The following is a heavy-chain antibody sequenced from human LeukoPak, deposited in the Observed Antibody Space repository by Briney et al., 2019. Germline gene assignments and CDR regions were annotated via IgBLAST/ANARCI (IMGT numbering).Heavy chain of an antibody. J-gene: IGHJ6*04. CDR3: AELGITMIGGV. D-gene: IGHD3-10*02. CDR2: VSSGSSTI. Sequence: GGSLRLSCAASGFTFSDYYMSWIRQAPGKALEWVSYVSSGSSTIYYADSVKGRFTISRDNAKNSLYLQMNSLRAEDTAVYYCAELGITMIGGVWGKGTTVTISS. V-gene: IGHV3-11*04. CDR1: GFTFSDYY.